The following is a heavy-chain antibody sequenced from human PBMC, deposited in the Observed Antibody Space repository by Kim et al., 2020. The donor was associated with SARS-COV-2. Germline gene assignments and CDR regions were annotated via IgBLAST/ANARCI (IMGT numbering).Heavy chain of an antibody. D-gene: IGHD3-16*01. J-gene: IGHJ6*03. CDR3: ARDRSAWGRRVPYYYYYMDV. Sequence: RFTIARDNSKNTLYLQMNSLRAEDTAVYYCARDRSAWGRRVPYYYYYMDVWGKGTTVTVSS. V-gene: IGHV3-30*07.